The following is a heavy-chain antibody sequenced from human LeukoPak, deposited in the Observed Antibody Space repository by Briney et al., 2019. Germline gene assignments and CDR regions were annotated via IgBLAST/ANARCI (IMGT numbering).Heavy chain of an antibody. CDR2: IYYSGST. CDR1: GGSISSSSYY. J-gene: IGHJ6*03. D-gene: IGHD6-13*01. CDR3: ARQGYSSSWSYYYYYYYMDV. Sequence: PSETLSLTCTVSGGSISSSSYYWGWIRQPPGKGLEWIGSIYYSGSTYYNPSLKSRVTISVDTSKNQFSLKLSSVTAADTAVYYCARQGYSSSWSYYYYYYYMDVWGKGTTVTISS. V-gene: IGHV4-39*01.